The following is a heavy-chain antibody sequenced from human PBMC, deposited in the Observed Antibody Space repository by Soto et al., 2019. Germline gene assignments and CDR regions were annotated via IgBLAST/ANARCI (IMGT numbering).Heavy chain of an antibody. CDR1: VFTFLSYD. CDR2: MGNAGNTI. Sequence: EVRLAESGGGLVQPGGSVRLSCAASVFTFLSYDMNWVLQAHGRRLEWISYMGNAGNTIYYVDSVKGRFTISRDNAKNSLYLQMNSLSAEDTAFYYCAIAPSVTTLRWFDPWGQGTLVTVSS. J-gene: IGHJ5*02. D-gene: IGHD4-17*01. V-gene: IGHV3-48*03. CDR3: AIAPSVTTLRWFDP.